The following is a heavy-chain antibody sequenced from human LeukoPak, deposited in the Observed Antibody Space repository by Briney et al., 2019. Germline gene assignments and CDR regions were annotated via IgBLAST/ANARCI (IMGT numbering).Heavy chain of an antibody. J-gene: IGHJ4*02. CDR1: GYSISSGYY. D-gene: IGHD2-2*01. CDR2: VFHSRST. CDR3: ARAVYCTTSSCQRTDYFDY. V-gene: IGHV4-38-2*02. Sequence: SETLSLTCTVSGYSISSGYYWGWIRQSPGKGLEWIGSVFHSRSTFYNPSLKSRITMSADTSKNQFSLKLSSVTAADTAIYFCARAVYCTTSSCQRTDYFDYWGQGTLVTVSS.